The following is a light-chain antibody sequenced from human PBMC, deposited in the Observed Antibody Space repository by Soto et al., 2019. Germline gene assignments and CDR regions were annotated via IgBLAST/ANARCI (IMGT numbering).Light chain of an antibody. V-gene: IGKV1-39*01. J-gene: IGKJ2*01. CDR3: QQSYSTPPYT. CDR2: AAS. CDR1: QSISSY. Sequence: DIQMTPSPTSLSATVRDRVTITCRASQSISSYLNWYQQKPGKAPKLLIYAASSLQSGVPSRFSGSGSGTDFTLTISSLQPEDFATYYCQQSYSTPPYTFGQGTKVDIK.